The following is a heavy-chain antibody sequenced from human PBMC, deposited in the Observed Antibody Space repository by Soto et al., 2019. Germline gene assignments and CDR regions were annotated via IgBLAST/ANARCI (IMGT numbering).Heavy chain of an antibody. CDR3: AKGAGDCSGGSCYSDV. D-gene: IGHD2-15*01. CDR2: ISWDGGST. V-gene: IGHV3-43*01. Sequence: GGSLRLSCAASGFTFDYYTMHWVRQAPGKGLEWVSLISWDGGSTYYADSVKGRFTISRDNSKNSLYLQMNSLRTEDTALYYCAKGAGDCSGGSCYSDVWGQGTTVTVSS. J-gene: IGHJ6*02. CDR1: GFTFDYYT.